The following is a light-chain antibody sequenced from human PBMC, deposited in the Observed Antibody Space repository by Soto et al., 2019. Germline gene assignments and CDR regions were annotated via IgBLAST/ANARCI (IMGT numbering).Light chain of an antibody. CDR2: GAS. CDR1: QDIASW. CDR3: QQAHNLPVT. Sequence: DIQLTQSPSSVSGSVGDRVSMTCRASQDIASWLAWYQQRPGKAPVLLIFGASILQSGVSSRFSGSGAGTEFNLTINSLQPEDFGVYYCQQAHNLPVTFGGGTKVDIK. V-gene: IGKV1-12*01. J-gene: IGKJ4*01.